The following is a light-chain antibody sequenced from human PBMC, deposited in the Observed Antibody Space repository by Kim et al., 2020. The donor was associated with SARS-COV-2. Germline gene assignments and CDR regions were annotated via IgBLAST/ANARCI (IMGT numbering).Light chain of an antibody. CDR1: SSDVGDYHC. V-gene: IGLV2-14*03. CDR2: DVS. Sequence: SITISCTGTSSDVGDYHCVSWYQQHPGKAPKLLISDVSNRPSGVSNRFSGSKSGNTASLTISGLQAEDEADYYCGSYSRSSTLVVFGGGTQLTVL. J-gene: IGLJ2*01. CDR3: GSYSRSSTLVV.